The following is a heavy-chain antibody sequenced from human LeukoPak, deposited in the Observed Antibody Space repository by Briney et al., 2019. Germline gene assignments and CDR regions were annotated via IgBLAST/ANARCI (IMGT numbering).Heavy chain of an antibody. J-gene: IGHJ4*02. CDR3: AIKSRHTSGTYWAHLDY. CDR2: ILYDGSNI. D-gene: IGHD3-10*01. V-gene: IGHV3-30*03. CDR1: GFTFSDYG. Sequence: GRSLRLSCATSGFTFSDYGMLWVREAPGRGLVWVAVILYDGSNIYYADSVKGRFTISRDNSKNTLYLQMNSLRAEDTAVYYCAIKSRHTSGTYWAHLDYWGQGTLFTASS.